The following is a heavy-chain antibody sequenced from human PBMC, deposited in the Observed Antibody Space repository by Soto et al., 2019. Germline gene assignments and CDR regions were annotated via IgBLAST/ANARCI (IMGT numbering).Heavy chain of an antibody. V-gene: IGHV1-69*13. D-gene: IGHD3-9*01. CDR1: GGTFSSYA. J-gene: IGHJ6*02. Sequence: VASVKVSCKASGGTFSSYAISWVRQAPGQGLEWMGGIIPIFGTANYAQKFQGRVTITADESTSTAYMELSSLRSEDTAVYYCARDHQASLYDILTGYGMDVWGQGTTVTVSS. CDR3: ARDHQASLYDILTGYGMDV. CDR2: IIPIFGTA.